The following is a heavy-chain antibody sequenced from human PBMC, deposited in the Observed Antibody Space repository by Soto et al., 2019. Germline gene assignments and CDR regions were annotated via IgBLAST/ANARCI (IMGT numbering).Heavy chain of an antibody. CDR3: ARHGYNYGGGYFDY. D-gene: IGHD5-18*01. J-gene: IGHJ4*02. V-gene: IGHV3-66*04. Sequence: GGSLRLSCAASKFSVSNNYMSWVRQAPGKGLDWVSIIYDDGSTYYADSVKGRFTISRHNSKNTVYLQMNSLRAEDTAVYYCARHGYNYGGGYFDYWGQGTLVTVSS. CDR2: IYDDGST. CDR1: KFSVSNNY.